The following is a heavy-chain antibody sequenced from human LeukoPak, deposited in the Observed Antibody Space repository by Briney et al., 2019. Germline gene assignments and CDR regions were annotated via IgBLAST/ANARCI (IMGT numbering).Heavy chain of an antibody. Sequence: ASVKVSCKASGYTFTGYYMHWVRQAPGQGLEWMGWINPNSGGTNYAQKFQGRVTMTRDTSISTAYMELSRLRSEDTAVYYCARDYYRGITIFGSVDYWGQGTLVTVSS. CDR1: GYTFTGYY. J-gene: IGHJ4*02. V-gene: IGHV1-2*02. D-gene: IGHD3-9*01. CDR3: ARDYYRGITIFGSVDY. CDR2: INPNSGGT.